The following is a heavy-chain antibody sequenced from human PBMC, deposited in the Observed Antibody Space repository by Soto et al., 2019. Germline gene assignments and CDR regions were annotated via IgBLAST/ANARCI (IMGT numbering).Heavy chain of an antibody. CDR2: IYYSGST. D-gene: IGHD6-13*01. CDR3: ARQDTGIAAAGFDY. CDR1: GGSISSYY. Sequence: QVQLQESGPGLVKPSETLSLTCTVSGGSISSYYWSWIRQPPGKGLEWIGYIYYSGSTNYNPSLKRRVTISVDTSKNQFSLKLSSVTAADTAVYYCARQDTGIAAAGFDYWGQGTLVTVSS. J-gene: IGHJ4*02. V-gene: IGHV4-59*08.